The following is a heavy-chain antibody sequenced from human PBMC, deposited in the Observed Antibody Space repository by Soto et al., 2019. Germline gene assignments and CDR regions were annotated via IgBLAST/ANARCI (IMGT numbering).Heavy chain of an antibody. CDR2: IVVGSGNT. CDR3: AASQGFHYYFDY. V-gene: IGHV1-58*01. J-gene: IGHJ4*02. CDR1: GFTFTISA. Sequence: ASVKVSCKASGFTFTISAVQLVRQARGQRFEWIGWIVVGSGNTNYAQKFQERVTITRDMSTSTAYMELSSLRSEDTAVYYCAASQGFHYYFDYWGQGTLVTVSS.